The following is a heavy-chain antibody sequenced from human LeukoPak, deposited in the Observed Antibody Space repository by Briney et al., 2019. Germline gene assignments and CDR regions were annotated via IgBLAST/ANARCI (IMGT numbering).Heavy chain of an antibody. CDR1: GFTFSSYA. Sequence: GGSLRLSCAASGFTFSSYAMSWLRQAPGKGLEWVSAISGSGGSTYYADSVKGRFTISRDNSKNTLYLQMNSLRAEDTAVYYCAKDRGEWQWLVPRPVGDWGQGTVVTVSS. D-gene: IGHD6-19*01. J-gene: IGHJ4*02. V-gene: IGHV3-23*01. CDR3: AKDRGEWQWLVPRPVGD. CDR2: ISGSGGST.